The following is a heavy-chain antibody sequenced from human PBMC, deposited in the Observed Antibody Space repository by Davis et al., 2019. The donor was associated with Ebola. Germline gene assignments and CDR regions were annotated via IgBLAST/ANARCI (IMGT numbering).Heavy chain of an antibody. Sequence: ASVTVSCQASVYTFTSYGISWVRQAPGQGLEWMGWISAYNGNTNYAQKFQGRVAMTTDTSTSTAYMELRSLRSDDTAFYYCARDPYPTVDAFDVWGQGTMVTVSS. D-gene: IGHD4-11*01. CDR3: ARDPYPTVDAFDV. J-gene: IGHJ3*01. V-gene: IGHV1-18*04. CDR2: ISAYNGNT. CDR1: VYTFTSYG.